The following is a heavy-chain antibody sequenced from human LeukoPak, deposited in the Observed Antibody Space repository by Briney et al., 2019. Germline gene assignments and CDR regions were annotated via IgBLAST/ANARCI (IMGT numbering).Heavy chain of an antibody. V-gene: IGHV1-8*03. CDR1: GYTFTSYD. J-gene: IGHJ4*02. CDR2: MNPNSGNT. Sequence: ASVKVSCKASGYTFTSYDINWVRQATGQGLEWMGWMNPNSGNTGYAQKFQGRVTITRNTSISTAYMELSSLRSEDTAVYYCARGVTDCSGGSCYLMRLGDYWGQGTLVTVSS. CDR3: ARGVTDCSGGSCYLMRLGDY. D-gene: IGHD2-15*01.